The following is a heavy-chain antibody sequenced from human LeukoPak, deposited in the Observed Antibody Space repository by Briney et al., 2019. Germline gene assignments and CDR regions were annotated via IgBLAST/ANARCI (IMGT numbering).Heavy chain of an antibody. CDR2: VYYSGDT. J-gene: IGHJ3*02. V-gene: IGHV4-39*01. CDR3: ARSTTIPYYAFDI. Sequence: SETLSLTCSVSGGSISSSSHYWGWIRQPPGKGLEWIGSVYYSGDTYYNPSLKSRVTISVDTSKNQFSLKVTPVTAADTAVYYCARSTTIPYYAFDIWGQGTMVTVSS. D-gene: IGHD3-3*01. CDR1: GGSISSSSHY.